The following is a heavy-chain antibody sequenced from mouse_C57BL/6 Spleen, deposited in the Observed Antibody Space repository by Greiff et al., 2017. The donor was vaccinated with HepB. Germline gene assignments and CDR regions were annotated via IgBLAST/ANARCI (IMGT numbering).Heavy chain of an antibody. CDR3: AGPGVWFAY. J-gene: IGHJ3*01. CDR2: IYPGDGDT. Sequence: VQLQQSGPELVKPGASVKISCKASGYAFSSSWMNWVKQRPGKGLEWIGRIYPGDGDTNYNGKFKGKATLTADKSSSTAYMQLSSLTSEDSAVYFCAGPGVWFAYWGQRTLVTVSA. CDR1: GYAFSSSW. V-gene: IGHV1-82*01.